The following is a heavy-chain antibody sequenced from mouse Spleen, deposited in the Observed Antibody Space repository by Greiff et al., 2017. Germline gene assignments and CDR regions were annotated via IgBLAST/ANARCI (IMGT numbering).Heavy chain of an antibody. V-gene: IGHV5-9-2*01. J-gene: IGHJ2*01. CDR3: ARPELGYFDY. CDR2: ISGGGSYT. D-gene: IGHD4-1*01. Sequence: EVMLVESGGGLVKPGGSLKLSCAASGFTFSSYGMSWVRQTPEKRLEWVATISGGGSYTYYPDSVKGRFTISRDNAKNNLYLQMSSLRSEDTALYYCARPELGYFDYWGQGTTLTVSS. CDR1: GFTFSSYG.